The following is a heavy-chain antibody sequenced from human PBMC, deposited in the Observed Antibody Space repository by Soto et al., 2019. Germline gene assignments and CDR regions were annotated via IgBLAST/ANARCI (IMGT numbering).Heavy chain of an antibody. V-gene: IGHV1-46*03. Sequence: ASVKVSWKASGYAITIYYMHWVRQAPGQGLEWMGIINPSGGSTSYAQKFQGRVTMTRDTSTSTVYMELSSLRSEDTAVYHCARDRTPNGLDYWGQGTLVTVSS. CDR1: GYAITIYY. CDR2: INPSGGST. J-gene: IGHJ4*02. D-gene: IGHD2-8*01. CDR3: ARDRTPNGLDY.